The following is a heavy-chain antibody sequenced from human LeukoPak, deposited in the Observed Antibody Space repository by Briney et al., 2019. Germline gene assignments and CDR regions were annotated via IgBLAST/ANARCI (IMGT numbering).Heavy chain of an antibody. CDR2: ISGSGGST. J-gene: IGHJ5*02. CDR3: AKDYYYDSSGYYGS. V-gene: IGHV3-23*01. D-gene: IGHD3-22*01. CDR1: GFTFSSSG. Sequence: PGGSLRLSCAASGFTFSSSGMSWVRQAPGKGLEWVSAISGSGGSTYYADSVKGRFTISRDNSKNTLYLQMNSLRAEDTAVYYCAKDYYYDSSGYYGSWGQGTLVTVSS.